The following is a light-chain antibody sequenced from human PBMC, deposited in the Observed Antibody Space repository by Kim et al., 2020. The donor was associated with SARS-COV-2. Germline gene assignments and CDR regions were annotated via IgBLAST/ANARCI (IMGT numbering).Light chain of an antibody. Sequence: QSALTQPRSVSGSPGQSVTISCTGTSSDVGGYNYVSWYQQHPGKAPKLMIYDVSKRPSGVPDRFSGSKSGNTASLTISGLQAEDETDYYCCSYAGSSTWVFGGGTQVTVL. CDR3: CSYAGSSTWV. CDR2: DVS. CDR1: SSDVGGYNY. V-gene: IGLV2-11*01. J-gene: IGLJ3*02.